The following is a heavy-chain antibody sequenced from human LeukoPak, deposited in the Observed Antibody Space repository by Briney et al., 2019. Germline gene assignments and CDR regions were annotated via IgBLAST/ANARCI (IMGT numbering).Heavy chain of an antibody. CDR1: GFTFSSSG. V-gene: IGHV3-30*18. J-gene: IGHJ4*02. CDR2: ISYDGSKK. Sequence: GRSLRLSCAASGFTFSSSGMHWVRQAPGKGLEWVAVISYDGSKKYYADSVKGRFTISRDNSKNTLSLQVNSLRAEDTAVYYCAKKYCRGRCYEDYFDYWGQGTLVTVSS. CDR3: AKKYCRGRCYEDYFDY. D-gene: IGHD2-15*01.